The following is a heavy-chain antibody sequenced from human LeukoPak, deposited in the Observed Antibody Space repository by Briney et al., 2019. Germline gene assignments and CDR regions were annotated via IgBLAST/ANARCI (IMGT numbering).Heavy chain of an antibody. CDR1: GFTFSSYA. Sequence: PGGSLRLSCAASGFTFSSYAMSWVRQAPGKGLEWVSAISGSGGSTYYADSVKGRFTISRDNSKNTLYLQMNSLRAEDTAVYYCAKDGGLDDYGDYGGDYWGQGTLVTVSS. CDR2: ISGSGGST. CDR3: AKDGGLDDYGDYGGDY. J-gene: IGHJ4*02. D-gene: IGHD4-17*01. V-gene: IGHV3-23*01.